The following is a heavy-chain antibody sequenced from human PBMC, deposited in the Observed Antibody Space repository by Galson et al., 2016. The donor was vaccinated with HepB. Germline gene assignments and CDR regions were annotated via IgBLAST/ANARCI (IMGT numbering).Heavy chain of an antibody. CDR2: ISSSSSYI. CDR1: GFTFSSYS. J-gene: IGHJ4*02. Sequence: SLRLSCAASGFTFSSYSMNWVRQAPGKGLEWVSSISSSSSYIYYADSVKGRFTISRDNAKNSLYLQMNSLRAEDTAVYYCARGDIVGAIFAYWGQGTLVTVSS. D-gene: IGHD1-26*01. V-gene: IGHV3-21*01. CDR3: ARGDIVGAIFAY.